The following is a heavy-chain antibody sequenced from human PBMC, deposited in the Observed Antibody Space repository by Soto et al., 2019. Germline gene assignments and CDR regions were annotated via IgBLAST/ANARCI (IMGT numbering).Heavy chain of an antibody. D-gene: IGHD6-19*01. Sequence: ASVKVSCKASGYTFTGYYMNWVRQAPGQGLEWLGWINPHNGVTNYAQKFQGRVTMTRDTSISTAYMDLSRLRSDDTAVYYCARGALAVANWFDPWGQGTLVTVSS. CDR3: ARGALAVANWFDP. CDR2: INPHNGVT. V-gene: IGHV1-2*02. J-gene: IGHJ5*02. CDR1: GYTFTGYY.